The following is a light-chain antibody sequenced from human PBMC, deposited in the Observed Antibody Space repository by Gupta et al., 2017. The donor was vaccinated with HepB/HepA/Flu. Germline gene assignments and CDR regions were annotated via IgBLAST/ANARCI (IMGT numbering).Light chain of an antibody. CDR3: KSADRSGSYVA. CDR1: ALPHRY. Sequence: SYAFPQPPSVSVSPGQTARITCSGDALPHRYASWYQQKPGQAPVVVIYKDNERPSGIPERFSGSSSGTTLTLTISGVQAEDEADYYCKSADRSGSYVAFGGGTKLTVL. V-gene: IGLV3-25*03. J-gene: IGLJ2*01. CDR2: KDN.